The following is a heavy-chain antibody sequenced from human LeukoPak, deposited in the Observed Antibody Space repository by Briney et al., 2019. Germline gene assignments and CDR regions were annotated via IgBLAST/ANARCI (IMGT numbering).Heavy chain of an antibody. V-gene: IGHV1-8*02. D-gene: IGHD3-22*01. CDR1: GGTFSSYA. CDR3: ARGSMIVVAPYYYYMDV. J-gene: IGHJ6*03. CDR2: MNPNSGNT. Sequence: ASVKVSCKASGGTFSSYAISWVRQAPGQGLEWMGWMNPNSGNTGYAQKFQGRVTMTRNTSISTAYMELSSLRSEDTAVYYCARGSMIVVAPYYYYMDVWGKGTTVTISS.